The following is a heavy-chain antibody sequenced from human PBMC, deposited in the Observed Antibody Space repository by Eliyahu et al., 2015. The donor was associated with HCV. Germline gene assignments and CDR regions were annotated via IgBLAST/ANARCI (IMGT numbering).Heavy chain of an antibody. CDR2: IFHDGRT. V-gene: IGHV4-39*01. Sequence: QLQLQESGPGLMKPSETLSLTCXVSXGXXXTGSSYXXWXRQPPGKGLEWXGTIFHDGRTFYNPSLRSRITISEDTSRNQFSLRLGSVTAADTAVYYCAKLNLGYGGYDYYFDSWGQGTLVTVSS. D-gene: IGHD5-12*01. J-gene: IGHJ4*02. CDR1: XGXXXTGSSY. CDR3: AKLNLGYGGYDYYFDS.